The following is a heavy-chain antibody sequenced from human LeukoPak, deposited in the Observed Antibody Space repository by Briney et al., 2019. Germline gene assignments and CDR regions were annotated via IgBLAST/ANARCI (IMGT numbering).Heavy chain of an antibody. CDR2: ISSSGST. D-gene: IGHD3-22*01. CDR3: ARGPYSYDSSGAFDI. J-gene: IGHJ3*02. CDR1: GGSFNAYY. Sequence: SETLSLTCGVYGGSFNAYYWSWIRQPAGKGLEWIGRISSSGSTNYNPSLKSRVTISVDTSKNQFSLKLSSVTAADTAVYFCARGPYSYDSSGAFDIWGQGTMVTVSS. V-gene: IGHV4-59*10.